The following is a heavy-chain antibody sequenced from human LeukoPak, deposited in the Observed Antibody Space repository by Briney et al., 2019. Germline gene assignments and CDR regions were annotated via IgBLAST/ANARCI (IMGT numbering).Heavy chain of an antibody. J-gene: IGHJ4*02. V-gene: IGHV3-48*03. D-gene: IGHD4-17*01. CDR3: VKGGLYGDYYFDY. CDR1: GFTFSSYE. Sequence: GGSLRLSCAASGFTFSSYEMNWVRQAPGKGLEWVSYISSSGSTIYYADSVKGRFTISRDNSKYTLYLQMNSLRADDTALYYCVKGGLYGDYYFDYWGQGTLVTVSS. CDR2: ISSSGSTI.